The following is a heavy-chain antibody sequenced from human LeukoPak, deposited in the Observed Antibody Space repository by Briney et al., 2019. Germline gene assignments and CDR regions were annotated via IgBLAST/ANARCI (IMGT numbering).Heavy chain of an antibody. CDR1: GDSLSSNSAA. CDR2: TYYRSKWCN. V-gene: IGHV6-1*01. Sequence: SQTLSLTCALSGDSLSSNSAAWNWVRQSPSRGLEWLGSTYYRSKWCNDYAVSVKSRITINPDTSKNQFSLQLNSVTPEDTAVYYCARLTKKRWLQTYYFDYWGQGTLVTVSS. D-gene: IGHD5-24*01. J-gene: IGHJ4*02. CDR3: ARLTKKRWLQTYYFDY.